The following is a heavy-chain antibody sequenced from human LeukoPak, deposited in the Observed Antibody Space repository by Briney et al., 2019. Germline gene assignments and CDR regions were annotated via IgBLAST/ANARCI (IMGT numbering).Heavy chain of an antibody. J-gene: IGHJ4*02. CDR2: ITGSGGNT. D-gene: IGHD3-9*01. V-gene: IGHV3-23*01. CDR3: AKWGDYDVLTGYYVSDY. CDR1: GFTFSNYA. Sequence: GASLRLSCAASGFTFSNYAMSWVRQAPGKGLEWVSAITGSGGNTYYADSVKGRFTIPRDNSKNTVFLQMNSLRAEDTAVYYCAKWGDYDVLTGYYVSDYWGQGTLVTVSS.